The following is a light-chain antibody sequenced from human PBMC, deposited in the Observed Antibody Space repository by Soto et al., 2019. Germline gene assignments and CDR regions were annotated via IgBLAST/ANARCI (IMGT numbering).Light chain of an antibody. J-gene: IGKJ1*01. V-gene: IGKV1-5*01. CDR1: QSISSL. Sequence: DIQMTQSPSTLSASVGDRVTITCRASQSISSLLSWYQQKPGKAPKLLIYDASSLESGVPSRFSGSGSGTEFTLTISSLQPDDFATYYCQQYNSYSRWTFGQGTKVDIK. CDR2: DAS. CDR3: QQYNSYSRWT.